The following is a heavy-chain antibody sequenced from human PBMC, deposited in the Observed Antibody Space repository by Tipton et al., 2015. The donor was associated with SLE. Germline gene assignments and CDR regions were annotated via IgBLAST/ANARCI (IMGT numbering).Heavy chain of an antibody. CDR2: IRSKANNYAT. V-gene: IGHV3-73*01. J-gene: IGHJ5*02. Sequence: SLRLSCAASGFTFSGSTMHWVRQTYGKGLEWVGRIRSKANNYATQYAASVNGRFTISRDESRNTAYLQMNSLRAEDTAVYYCARGARGDYYGSWDPWGQGTLVTVSS. CDR3: ARGARGDYYGSWDP. D-gene: IGHD3-10*01. CDR1: GFTFSGST.